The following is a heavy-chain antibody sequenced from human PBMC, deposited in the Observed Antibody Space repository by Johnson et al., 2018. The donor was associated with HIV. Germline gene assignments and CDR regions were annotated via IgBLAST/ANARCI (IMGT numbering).Heavy chain of an antibody. CDR2: ISYDGTNK. CDR3: ARGRKDIGGADGLDNDAVDI. V-gene: IGHV3-30*03. Sequence: QVQLVESGGGVVQPGKSLRIYCAVSEFTFSNYAMHWVRLPPCKGLQWVAVISYDGTNKYYADSVQGRFTISRDDSKDTLYLQMDSLRAEDSALYYCARGRKDIGGADGLDNDAVDIWGQGTMVTVSS. J-gene: IGHJ3*02. CDR1: EFTFSNYA. D-gene: IGHD3/OR15-3a*01.